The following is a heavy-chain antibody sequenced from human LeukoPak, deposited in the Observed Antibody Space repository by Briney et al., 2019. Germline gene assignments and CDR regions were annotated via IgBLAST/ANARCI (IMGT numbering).Heavy chain of an antibody. CDR3: AKLGFLTGSFDS. Sequence: GGFLRLSCAGSGFSFSTYVLSGVRQAPGKGLEWVSSLSHSGGSAYYTDSVKGRFTISRDNSKNTLYLHMNSLRVGDTAVYFCAKLGFLTGSFDSWGQGTLVSVSS. V-gene: IGHV3-23*01. D-gene: IGHD3-9*01. J-gene: IGHJ4*02. CDR1: GFSFSTYV. CDR2: LSHSGGSA.